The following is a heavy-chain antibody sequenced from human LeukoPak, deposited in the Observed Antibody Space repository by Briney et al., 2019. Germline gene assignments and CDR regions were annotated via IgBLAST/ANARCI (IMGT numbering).Heavy chain of an antibody. CDR2: IYFSGST. V-gene: IGHV4-30-4*08. J-gene: IGHJ6*03. CDR1: GGSISSGDYY. Sequence: SQTLSLTCTVPGGSISSGDYYWSWIRQPPGKGLEWIGYIYFSGSTFYNPSLKSRVTISADTSRSQFSLRLSSVTAADTAVYYCARVGYCSSPSCYYYYSYMDVWGTGTAVTVSS. D-gene: IGHD2-2*03. CDR3: ARVGYCSSPSCYYYYSYMDV.